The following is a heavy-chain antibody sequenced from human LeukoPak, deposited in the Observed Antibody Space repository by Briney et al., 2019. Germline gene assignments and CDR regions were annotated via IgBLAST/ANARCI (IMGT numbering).Heavy chain of an antibody. D-gene: IGHD6-13*01. CDR3: ARAYSSSWYFNWFDP. V-gene: IGHV4-39*01. CDR2: IYYSGNT. Sequence: SETLSLTCTVSGVSISSSNSYWGWIRQPPGKGLEWIGSIYYSGNTYYNASLESQVSISIDTSKNQFSLKLSSVTAADTAVYYCARAYSSSWYFNWFDPWGQGTLVTVSS. CDR1: GVSISSSNSY. J-gene: IGHJ5*02.